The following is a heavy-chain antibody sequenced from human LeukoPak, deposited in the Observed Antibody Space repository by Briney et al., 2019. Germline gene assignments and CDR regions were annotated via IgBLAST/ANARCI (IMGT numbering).Heavy chain of an antibody. Sequence: PGGSLRLSCAASGFTFDDYGMSWVRQAPGKGLEWVSGINWNGGSTGYADSVKGRFTISRDNAKHSLYMQMNSLRAEETALYYCARDPTANYYYYYMDVWGKGTTVTVSS. CDR1: GFTFDDYG. CDR2: INWNGGST. CDR3: ARDPTANYYYYYMDV. V-gene: IGHV3-20*04. J-gene: IGHJ6*03.